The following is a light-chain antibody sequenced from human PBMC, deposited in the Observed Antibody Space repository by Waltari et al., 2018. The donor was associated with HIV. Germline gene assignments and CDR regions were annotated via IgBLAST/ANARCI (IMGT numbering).Light chain of an antibody. Sequence: DIQMTPSPSYVSASVGDRVTITCRASQDISSWLAWYQQKPGKAPKLLISAASSLQSGVPSRFSGSGFGTDFTLTIHNLQPEDFATYHCHQANSFPVTFGGGTKVEIK. CDR1: QDISSW. V-gene: IGKV1-12*01. CDR2: AAS. J-gene: IGKJ4*01. CDR3: HQANSFPVT.